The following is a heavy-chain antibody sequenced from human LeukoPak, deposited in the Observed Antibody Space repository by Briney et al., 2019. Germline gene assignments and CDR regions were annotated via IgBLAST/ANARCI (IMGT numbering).Heavy chain of an antibody. CDR2: IYYSGST. D-gene: IGHD6-13*01. J-gene: IGHJ4*02. Sequence: SETLSLTCTVSGGSISSGGYYWRWSRQHPGKGLEWIGYIYYSGSTYYNPSLESRVTISLYTSKNQFSLKLSSVTAADTAVYYCARGSYTSSWSRHDYWGQGTLVTVSS. V-gene: IGHV4-31*03. CDR1: GGSISSGGYY. CDR3: ARGSYTSSWSRHDY.